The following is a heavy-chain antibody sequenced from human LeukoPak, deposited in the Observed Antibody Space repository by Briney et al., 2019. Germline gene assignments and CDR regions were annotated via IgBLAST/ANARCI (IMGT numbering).Heavy chain of an antibody. CDR2: IYYRGST. CDR1: GGSIISGGYY. V-gene: IGHV4-31*03. Sequence: PSETLSLTCTVSGGSIISGGYYWSWIRQHPGKGLEWIGYIYYRGSTYYNPSLKSRVTLSVDTSKNQFSLNLTSVTAADTAVYYCARWVVPGTLDYWGQGTLVAVSS. D-gene: IGHD3-10*01. CDR3: ARWVVPGTLDY. J-gene: IGHJ4*02.